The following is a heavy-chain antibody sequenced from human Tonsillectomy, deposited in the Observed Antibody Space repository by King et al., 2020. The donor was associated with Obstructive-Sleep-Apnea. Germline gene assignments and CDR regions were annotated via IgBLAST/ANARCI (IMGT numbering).Heavy chain of an antibody. CDR1: GFSLSTSGVG. Sequence: ITLKESGPTLVKPTQTLTLTRTFSGFSLSTSGVGVGWIRQPPGEALGWRAFLYWNDDKSYRPFLRSSLTIAKATPKNQVVLTMTNMDPVDTATYYCAPSRYYYDSSGYHSFPLYHWGQGTLVTVSS. CDR2: LYWNDDK. V-gene: IGHV2-5*01. J-gene: IGHJ5*02. CDR3: APSRYYYDSSGYHSFPLYH. D-gene: IGHD3-22*01.